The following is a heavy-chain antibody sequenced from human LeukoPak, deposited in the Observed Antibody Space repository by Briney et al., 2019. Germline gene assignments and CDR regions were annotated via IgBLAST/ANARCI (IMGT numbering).Heavy chain of an antibody. CDR3: ARMETVTTWSYFDY. CDR2: IYYSGST. CDR1: GGSISIYY. J-gene: IGHJ4*02. D-gene: IGHD4-17*01. Sequence: SETLSLTCTGSGGSISIYYWSWIRQPPGKGLEWMGYIYYSGSTNYNPSLQSRVTISVDTSKNQFSLKLSSVTAADTAVYYCARMETVTTWSYFDYWGQGTLVTVSS. V-gene: IGHV4-59*08.